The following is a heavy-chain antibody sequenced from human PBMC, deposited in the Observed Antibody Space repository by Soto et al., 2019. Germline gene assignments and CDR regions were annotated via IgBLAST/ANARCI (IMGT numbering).Heavy chain of an antibody. V-gene: IGHV3-15*07. CDR2: IKSKTDGGTT. J-gene: IGHJ6*02. CDR1: GFTFSNAW. CDR3: TTTVVEQLVLIYYYGMDV. Sequence: GGSLRFSCAASGFTFSNAWMNWVRQAPGKGLEWVGRIKSKTDGGTTDYAAPVKGRFTISRNDSKNTLYLQMNSLKTEDTAVYYCTTTVVEQLVLIYYYGMDVWGQGTTVTVSS. D-gene: IGHD6-6*01.